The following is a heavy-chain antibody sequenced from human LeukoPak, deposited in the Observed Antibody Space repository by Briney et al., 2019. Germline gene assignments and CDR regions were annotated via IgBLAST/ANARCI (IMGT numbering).Heavy chain of an antibody. CDR3: ARDGRPLEVAGYEYYFDY. J-gene: IGHJ4*02. V-gene: IGHV4-4*07. CDR2: IYTSGST. D-gene: IGHD5-12*01. CDR1: GGSISSYY. Sequence: SETLSLTCTVSGGSISSYYWSWIRQPAGQGLEWIGRIYTSGSTNYNPSLKSRVTMSVDTSKNQFSLKLSSVTAADTAVYYCARDGRPLEVAGYEYYFDYWGQGTLVTVSS.